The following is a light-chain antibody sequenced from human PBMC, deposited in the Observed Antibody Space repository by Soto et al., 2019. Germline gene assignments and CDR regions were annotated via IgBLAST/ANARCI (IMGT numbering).Light chain of an antibody. V-gene: IGLV1-47*01. CDR2: RNN. CDR1: ISNIGSNY. CDR3: AAWDDSLSGSV. J-gene: IGLJ1*01. Sequence: QSALTQPPSASGTPGQRVTISCSGSISNIGSNYVYWYQQLPGTAPKLLIYRNNQRPSGVPDRFSGSKSGTSASLAISGLRSEDEADYYCAAWDDSLSGSVFGTGTKLTVL.